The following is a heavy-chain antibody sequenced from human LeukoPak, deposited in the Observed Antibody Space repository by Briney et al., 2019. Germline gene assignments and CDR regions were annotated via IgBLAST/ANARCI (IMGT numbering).Heavy chain of an antibody. J-gene: IGHJ4*02. V-gene: IGHV4-30-2*01. CDR1: GGSISSGGYS. Sequence: SETLSLTCAVSGGSISSGGYSWSWIRQPPGTGLEWIGYIYHSGSTYYNPSLKSRVTISVDRSKNQFSLKLSSVTAADTAVYYCARGGTSLDYWGRGTLVTVSS. CDR2: IYHSGST. CDR3: ARGGTSLDY. D-gene: IGHD2-2*01.